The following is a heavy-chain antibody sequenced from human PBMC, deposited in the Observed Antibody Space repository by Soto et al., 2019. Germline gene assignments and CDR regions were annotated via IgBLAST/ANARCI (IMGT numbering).Heavy chain of an antibody. CDR3: ARSSRYNWNYWSPWFDP. CDR2: ITGSGGST. V-gene: IGHV3-23*01. Sequence: GGSLRLSCASSGFSFSSYGMSWVRQAPGKGLEWVSGITGSGGSTYYADSVKGRFTISRDNSKNTLSLEMNSLRAEDTAVYYCARSSRYNWNYWSPWFDPWGQGTLVTVSS. J-gene: IGHJ5*02. D-gene: IGHD1-7*01. CDR1: GFSFSSYG.